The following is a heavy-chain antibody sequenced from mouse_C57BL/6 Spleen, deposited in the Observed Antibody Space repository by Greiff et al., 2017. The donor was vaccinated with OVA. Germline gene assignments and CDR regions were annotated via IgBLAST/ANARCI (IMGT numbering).Heavy chain of an antibody. V-gene: IGHV1-80*01. CDR2: IYPGDGDT. Sequence: QVHVKQSGAELVKPGASVKISCKASGYAFSSYWMNWVKQRPGKGLEWIGQIYPGDGDTNYNGKFKGKATLTADKSSSTAYMQLSSLTSEDSAVYFCARSLYYYGSSPYWYFDVWGTGTTVTVSS. D-gene: IGHD1-1*01. CDR3: ARSLYYYGSSPYWYFDV. J-gene: IGHJ1*03. CDR1: GYAFSSYW.